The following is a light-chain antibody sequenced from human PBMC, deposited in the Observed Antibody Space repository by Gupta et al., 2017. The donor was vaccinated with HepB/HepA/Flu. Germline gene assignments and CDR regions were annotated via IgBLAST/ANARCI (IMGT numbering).Light chain of an antibody. Sequence: IQTTQSLSSLSASAGDRVTITCRASQTISNYLNWYQQKPGKAPKVLIYAASNLQNGVPSRFSGSGSGTDFTLTISSLQPEDFAIYYCQQSYSAPLTFGGGTRVEIK. J-gene: IGKJ4*01. CDR2: AAS. CDR3: QQSYSAPLT. V-gene: IGKV1-39*01. CDR1: QTISNY.